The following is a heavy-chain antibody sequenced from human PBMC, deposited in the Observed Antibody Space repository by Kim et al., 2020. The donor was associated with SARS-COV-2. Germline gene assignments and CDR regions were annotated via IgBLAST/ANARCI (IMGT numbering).Heavy chain of an antibody. J-gene: IGHJ4*01. CDR2: FSSGGTT. CDR3: PRKFVGFANTSSPFDS. V-gene: IGHV4-39*01. D-gene: IGHD6-6*01. CDR1: GGSISSRSYS. Sequence: SETLSLTCTVTGGSISSRSYSWGWIRQPPGKGLEWIGTFSSGGTTSYTPHLKSRVTISADTSKKQFSLTLASVTVPDTAVYYCPRKFVGFANTSSPFDS.